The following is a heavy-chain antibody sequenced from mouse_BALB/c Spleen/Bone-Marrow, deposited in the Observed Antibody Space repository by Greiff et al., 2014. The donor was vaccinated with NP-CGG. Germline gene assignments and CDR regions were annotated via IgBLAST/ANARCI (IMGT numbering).Heavy chain of an antibody. CDR1: GYTFTRYT. D-gene: IGHD1-1*01. CDR2: IIPSSGYT. CDR3: TIRYYAMDY. Sequence: QVQLQQPGAGLARPGASVKMSCQASGYTFTRYTMHWGKQRPGQGLEWIGYIIPSSGYTNYNQKFKDKATLTADKSSSTAYMQLSSLTSEDSAVYYCTIRYYAMDYWGQGTSVTVSS. J-gene: IGHJ4*01. V-gene: IGHV1-4*01.